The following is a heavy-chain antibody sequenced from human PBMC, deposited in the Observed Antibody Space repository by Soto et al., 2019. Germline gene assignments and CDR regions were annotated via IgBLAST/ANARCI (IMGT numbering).Heavy chain of an antibody. J-gene: IGHJ3*02. D-gene: IGHD2-15*01. V-gene: IGHV3-33*08. CDR2: IWYDGSNK. CDR3: ARDEKDYFDI. Sequence: QVQLVESGGGVVQPGRSLRLSCAASGFTFSSYGMHWVRQAPGKGLEWVAVIWYDGSNKYYADSVKGRFTISRDNSKNTLHLQMNSLRAEDTAVYYCARDEKDYFDIWGQGTMVAVSS. CDR1: GFTFSSYG.